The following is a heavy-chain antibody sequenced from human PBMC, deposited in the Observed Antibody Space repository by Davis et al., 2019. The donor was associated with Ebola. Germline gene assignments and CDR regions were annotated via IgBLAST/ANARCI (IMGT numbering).Heavy chain of an antibody. Sequence: SVKVSCKASGYTFISYYIHWVRQAPGQGLEWMGIINPRADITNYAQMFQGRVTMTRDTSTSTGYMELSSLRSDDTAVYYCARERPLAGSGRTFDIWGQGTRVTVSS. V-gene: IGHV1-46*01. CDR2: INPRADIT. D-gene: IGHD6-19*01. CDR3: ARERPLAGSGRTFDI. CDR1: GYTFISYY. J-gene: IGHJ3*02.